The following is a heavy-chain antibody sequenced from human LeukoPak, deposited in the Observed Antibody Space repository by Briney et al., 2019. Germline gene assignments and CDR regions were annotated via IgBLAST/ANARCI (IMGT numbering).Heavy chain of an antibody. CDR1: GYTFTGYY. V-gene: IGHV1-2*02. J-gene: IGHJ4*02. Sequence: ASVKVSCKASGYTFTGYYMHWVRQAPGQGLEWMGWINPNSGGTNYAQKFQGRVTMTRDTSISTAYMELSRLRSDDTAVYYCARVTNYYDSSGCYFWGPSDYWGQGTLVTVSS. CDR2: INPNSGGT. CDR3: ARVTNYYDSSGCYFWGPSDY. D-gene: IGHD3-22*01.